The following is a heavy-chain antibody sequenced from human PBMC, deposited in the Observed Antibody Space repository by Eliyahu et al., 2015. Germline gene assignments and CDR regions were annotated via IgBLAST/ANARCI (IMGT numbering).Heavy chain of an antibody. Sequence: QVQLVQSGAEVKKPGSSVRVSCKASGGTFSNYAVTWVRQAPGQRLEWMGGIIPIFGTTNYAQKFQGRVTITADESTSTAYMELSSLRSEDTAVYYCARVPLMTTVVTPYYFDYWGQGTLVTVSS. CDR3: ARVPLMTTVVTPYYFDY. CDR2: IIPIFGTT. D-gene: IGHD4-23*01. J-gene: IGHJ4*02. V-gene: IGHV1-69*01. CDR1: GGTFSNYA.